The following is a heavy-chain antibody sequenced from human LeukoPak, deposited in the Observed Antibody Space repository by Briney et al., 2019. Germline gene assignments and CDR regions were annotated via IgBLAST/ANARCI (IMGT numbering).Heavy chain of an antibody. Sequence: GGSLRLSCAASGLTFAGYDMSWVRQAPGKGLEWVSAISGSGGSTYYADSVKGRFTISRDNSKNTLYLQMNSLRAEDTAVYYCAKGSPTPGIAAAIDYWGQGTLVTVSS. CDR3: AKGSPTPGIAAAIDY. V-gene: IGHV3-23*01. CDR1: GLTFAGYD. CDR2: ISGSGGST. D-gene: IGHD6-13*01. J-gene: IGHJ4*02.